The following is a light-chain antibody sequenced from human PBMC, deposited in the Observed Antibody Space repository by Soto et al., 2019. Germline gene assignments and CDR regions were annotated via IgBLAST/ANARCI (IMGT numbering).Light chain of an antibody. CDR1: QDISTY. CDR2: AAY. J-gene: IGKJ4*01. Sequence: DIQMTQAPSSLSASVGDRVTITCRARQDISTYLAWYQQKPGKVPKLLISAAYTLKSGVPPRFSGGGSGTDFTLTISSLPPEDVATYYCQEYDNPPLTFGGGTKVEIK. V-gene: IGKV1-27*01. CDR3: QEYDNPPLT.